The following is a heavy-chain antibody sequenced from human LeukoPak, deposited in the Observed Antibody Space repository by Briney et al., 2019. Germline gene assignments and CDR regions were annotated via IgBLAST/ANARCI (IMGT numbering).Heavy chain of an antibody. D-gene: IGHD1-14*01. CDR3: ARDYPHRY. J-gene: IGHJ4*02. CDR2: ISSSSTI. V-gene: IGHV3-48*02. CDR1: GFTFSSYS. Sequence: GGSLRLSCAASGFTFSSYSMNWVRQAPGKGLEWVSYISSSSTIYYADSVKGRFTISRDNAKNSLYLQMNSLRDEDTAVYYCARDYPHRYWGQGTLVTVSS.